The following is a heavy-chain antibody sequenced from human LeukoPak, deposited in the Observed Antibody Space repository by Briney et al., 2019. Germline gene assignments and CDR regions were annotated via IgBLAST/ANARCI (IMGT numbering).Heavy chain of an antibody. V-gene: IGHV4-34*01. Sequence: PSETLSLTCAVYGVSFSGYYWSWIRQPPGKGLEWIGEINHSGSTNYNPSLKSRVTISIDTSKSQFSLKLSSVTAADTAVYYCASGVPFGYWGQGTLVTVSS. CDR1: GVSFSGYY. CDR3: ASGVPFGY. D-gene: IGHD3-10*01. CDR2: INHSGST. J-gene: IGHJ4*02.